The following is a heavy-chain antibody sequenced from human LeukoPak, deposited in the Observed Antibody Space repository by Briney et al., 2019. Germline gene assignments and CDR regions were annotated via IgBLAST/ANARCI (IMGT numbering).Heavy chain of an antibody. CDR1: GLTVSSNY. J-gene: IGHJ4*02. CDR2: LHSGGTT. CDR3: ARAPTVTSNFDT. D-gene: IGHD4-11*01. V-gene: IGHV3-53*01. Sequence: GGSLRLSCAASGLTVSSNYISWVRQAPGKGLEWVSILHSGGTTFYADSVKGRFTISRDNSENTVYLQMNSPRAEDTAVYYCARAPTVTSNFDTWGQGTLVTVSS.